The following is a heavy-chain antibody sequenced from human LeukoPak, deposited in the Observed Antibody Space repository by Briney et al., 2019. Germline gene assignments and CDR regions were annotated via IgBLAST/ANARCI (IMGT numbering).Heavy chain of an antibody. CDR3: ARGRGL. V-gene: IGHV4-61*01. CDR1: GGSFSSDSHC. CDR2: IYHTGSA. D-gene: IGHD3-10*01. J-gene: IGHJ4*02. Sequence: PSETLSLTCTVSGGSFSSDSHCWSWIRQTPGKGLEWIGWIYHTGSANYNPSLKSRVTISVDTSKNQFFLKLNSVTAADTAVYYCARGRGLWGQGTLVTVSS.